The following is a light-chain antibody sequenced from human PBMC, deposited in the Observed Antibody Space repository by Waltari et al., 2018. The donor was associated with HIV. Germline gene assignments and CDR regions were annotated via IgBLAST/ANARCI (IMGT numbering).Light chain of an antibody. V-gene: IGLV2-14*01. CDR1: SSHIGYYNY. Sequence: QFALTQPASVSGSPGQSITISCTGSSSHIGYYNYVSWYQQHPGKAPKLIIYEVSNRPSGISSRFSGSKSGNTASLTISGLQAEDEADYFCSSLTNSATLSVLFGGGTQLTVL. J-gene: IGLJ3*02. CDR2: EVS. CDR3: SSLTNSATLSVL.